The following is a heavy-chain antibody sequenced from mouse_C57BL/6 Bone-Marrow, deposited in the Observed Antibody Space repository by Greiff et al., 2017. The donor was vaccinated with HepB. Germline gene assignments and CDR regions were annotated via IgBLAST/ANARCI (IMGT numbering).Heavy chain of an antibody. J-gene: IGHJ3*01. CDR1: GFTFSSYA. CDR2: ISDGGSYT. CDR3: ANYGYDGRFAY. D-gene: IGHD2-2*01. Sequence: EVQVVESGGGLVKPGGSLKLSCAASGFTFSSYAMSWVRQTPEKRLEWVATISDGGSYTYYPDNVKGRFTISRDNAKNNLYLQMSHLKSEDTAMYYCANYGYDGRFAYWGQGTLVTVSA. V-gene: IGHV5-4*01.